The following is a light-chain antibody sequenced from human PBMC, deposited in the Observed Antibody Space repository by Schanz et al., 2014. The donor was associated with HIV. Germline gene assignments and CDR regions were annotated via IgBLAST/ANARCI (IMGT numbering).Light chain of an antibody. CDR2: GAS. V-gene: IGKV3-20*01. CDR1: QSVSTS. CDR3: QYFGNSGGT. J-gene: IGKJ4*01. Sequence: EIVLTQSPGTLSLSPGDRATLSCRASQSVSTSLAWYQQRPGQAPRLLIYGASNRATGVPDRFSGSGSGTDFTLTISRLEPEDFAVYFCQYFGNSGGTFGGGTKVEIK.